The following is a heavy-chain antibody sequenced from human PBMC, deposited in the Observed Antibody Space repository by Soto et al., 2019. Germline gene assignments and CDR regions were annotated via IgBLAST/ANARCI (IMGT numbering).Heavy chain of an antibody. CDR1: GYTFVNYD. V-gene: IGHV1-8*01. Sequence: QVQLVQSGAEVKKPGASVKVSCKTSGYTFVNYDINWVRQAPGQGLEWMGWMTPNSGNTGYAQKFEGRLTLPRDTSSGTAYMELSSLTSEDTAVYYCARNPYESGLFDPWGQGTLVTVSS. CDR3: ARNPYESGLFDP. CDR2: MTPNSGNT. D-gene: IGHD3-22*01. J-gene: IGHJ5*02.